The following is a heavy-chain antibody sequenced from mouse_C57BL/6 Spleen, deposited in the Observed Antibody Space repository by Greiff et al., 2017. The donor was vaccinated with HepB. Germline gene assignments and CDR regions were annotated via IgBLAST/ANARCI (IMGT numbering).Heavy chain of an antibody. J-gene: IGHJ2*01. V-gene: IGHV1-54*01. Sequence: VQLQQSGAELVRPGTSVKVSCKASGYAFTNYLIEWVKQRPGQGLEWIGVINPGSGGTNYNEKFKGKATLTADKSSSTAYMQLSSLTSEDSAVYFCARYYYDYLDYWGQGTTLTVSS. CDR3: ARYYYDYLDY. CDR1: GYAFTNYL. CDR2: INPGSGGT. D-gene: IGHD2-4*01.